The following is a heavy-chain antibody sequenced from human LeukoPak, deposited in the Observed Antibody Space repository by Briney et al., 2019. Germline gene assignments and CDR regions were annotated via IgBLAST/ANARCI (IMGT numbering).Heavy chain of an antibody. CDR2: ISSSGGST. D-gene: IGHD1-26*01. J-gene: IGHJ4*02. Sequence: GGSLRLSCAASGFTFSSYAMSWVRQAPGKGLEWVSTISSSGGSTYYADSVKGRFTISRDNSKNTLYPQMNSLRAEDTAVYYCAKVVGATTRGYFDYWGQGTLVTVSS. CDR3: AKVVGATTRGYFDY. V-gene: IGHV3-23*01. CDR1: GFTFSSYA.